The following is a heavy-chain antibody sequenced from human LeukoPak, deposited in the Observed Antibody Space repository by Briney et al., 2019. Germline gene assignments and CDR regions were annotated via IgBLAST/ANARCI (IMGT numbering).Heavy chain of an antibody. CDR2: ISYDGSNK. CDR3: ARAPYCSGGSCHPAGFFDY. CDR1: GFTFSSYA. Sequence: GSLRLSCAASGFTFSSYAMHWVRQAPGKGLEWVAVISYDGSNKYYADSVKGRFTISRDNSKNTLYLQMNSLRAEDTAVYYCARAPYCSGGSCHPAGFFDYWGQGTLVTVSS. J-gene: IGHJ4*02. V-gene: IGHV3-30*04. D-gene: IGHD2-15*01.